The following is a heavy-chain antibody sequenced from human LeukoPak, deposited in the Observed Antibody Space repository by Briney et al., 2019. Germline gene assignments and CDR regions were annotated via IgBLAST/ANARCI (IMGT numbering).Heavy chain of an antibody. V-gene: IGHV4-34*01. J-gene: IGHJ5*02. D-gene: IGHD3/OR15-3a*01. CDR3: ARGRVGLLDP. CDR1: GGSFSGYY. Sequence: PSETLSLTCAVYGGSFSGYYRSWIRQPPGKGLEWIGEINHSGSTNYNPSLKSRVTISVDTSKNQFSLKLSSVTAADTAVYYCARGRVGLLDPWGQGTLVTVSS. CDR2: INHSGST.